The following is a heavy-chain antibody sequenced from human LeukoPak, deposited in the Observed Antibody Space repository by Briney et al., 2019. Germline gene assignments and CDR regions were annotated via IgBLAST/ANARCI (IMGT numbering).Heavy chain of an antibody. D-gene: IGHD2-15*01. CDR2: IYYSGST. CDR3: ARGGRVVVAATAVDY. CDR1: GVSISSYY. Sequence: PSETLSLTCTVSGVSISSYYWSWIQQPPGKGLEWIGYIYYSGSTNYNPSLKSRVTKSVDTSKNQFSLKLSSVTAADTAVYYCARGGRVVVAATAVDYWGQGTLVTVSS. J-gene: IGHJ4*02. V-gene: IGHV4-59*01.